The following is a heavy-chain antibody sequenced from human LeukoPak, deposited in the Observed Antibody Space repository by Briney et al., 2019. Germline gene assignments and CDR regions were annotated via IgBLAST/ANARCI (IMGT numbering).Heavy chain of an antibody. CDR2: IRYDGSNK. CDR3: AKDPSSSVGHFDY. J-gene: IGHJ4*02. CDR1: GFTFSSYG. D-gene: IGHD6-19*01. V-gene: IGHV3-30*02. Sequence: GRSLRLSCAASGFTFSSYGMHWVRQAPGKGLEWVAFIRYDGSNKYYADSLKGRFTISRDNSKNTLYLQMNSLRAEDTAVYYCAKDPSSSVGHFDYWGQGTLVTVSS.